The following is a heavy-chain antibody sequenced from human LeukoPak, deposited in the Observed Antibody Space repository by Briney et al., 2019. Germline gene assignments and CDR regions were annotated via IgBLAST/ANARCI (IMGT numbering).Heavy chain of an antibody. CDR2: IKQDGSKK. Sequence: GGSLRLSCVASGFPFSSYWMTWVRQAPGKGLEWVANIKQDGSKKSYVDSVKGRFTISRDNAKNSLYLQMNSLRAEDTAIYYCTRVGYIDEGIDYWGQGALVTVSS. CDR1: GFPFSSYW. D-gene: IGHD5-24*01. CDR3: TRVGYIDEGIDY. J-gene: IGHJ4*02. V-gene: IGHV3-7*04.